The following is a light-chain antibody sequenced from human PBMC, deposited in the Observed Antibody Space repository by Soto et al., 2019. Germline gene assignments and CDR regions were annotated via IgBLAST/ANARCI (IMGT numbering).Light chain of an antibody. V-gene: IGLV1-44*01. Sequence: PVLSQPPSASETPGQGVTISCSGSRSHIGSSTQNWYQQFPGSAPKLLIYSNSQRPSGVPDRFSGSKYGTSASLAIRGPQSADEADYYCAAWDVSLNACVFGTGTKGTVL. J-gene: IGLJ1*01. CDR3: AAWDVSLNACV. CDR2: SNS. CDR1: RSHIGSST.